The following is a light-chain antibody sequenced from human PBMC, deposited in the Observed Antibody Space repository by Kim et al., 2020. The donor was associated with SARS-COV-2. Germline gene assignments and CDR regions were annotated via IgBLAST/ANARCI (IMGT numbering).Light chain of an antibody. Sequence: QSALTQPASVSGSPGQSITISCTGTSSDVGGYNYVSWYQQHPGKAPKLMIYDVSNRPSGVSSRFSGSKSGNTASLTISGLQAEDEADYYCSSYTSGSTLYVFGTETKVTVL. CDR1: SSDVGGYNY. CDR3: SSYTSGSTLYV. CDR2: DVS. V-gene: IGLV2-14*03. J-gene: IGLJ1*01.